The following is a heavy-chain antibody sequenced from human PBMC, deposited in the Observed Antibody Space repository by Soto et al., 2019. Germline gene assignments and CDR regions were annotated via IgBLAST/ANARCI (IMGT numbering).Heavy chain of an antibody. J-gene: IGHJ4*02. D-gene: IGHD3-22*01. V-gene: IGHV1-3*01. Sequence: ASVKVSCKASGYTFTSYAMHWVRQAPGQRLEWMGWINAGNGNTKYSQKFQGRVTITRDTSASTAYMELSSLRSEDTAVYYCARERPYYYDSSGYLDYWGQGTLVTVSS. CDR2: INAGNGNT. CDR1: GYTFTSYA. CDR3: ARERPYYYDSSGYLDY.